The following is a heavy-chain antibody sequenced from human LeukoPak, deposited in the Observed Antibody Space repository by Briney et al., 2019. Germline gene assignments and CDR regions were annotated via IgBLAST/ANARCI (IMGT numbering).Heavy chain of an antibody. CDR2: TKQDGSEK. CDR3: ARVMGNDFWSGYYNFDY. J-gene: IGHJ4*02. CDR1: GFTFSSYW. Sequence: GGSLRLSCAASGFTFSSYWMNWVRQAPGKGLEWVANTKQDGSEKYYVDSVKGRFTISRDNAKNSLYLQMNSLRAEDTAVYYCARVMGNDFWSGYYNFDYWGQGTLVTVSS. V-gene: IGHV3-7*01. D-gene: IGHD3-3*01.